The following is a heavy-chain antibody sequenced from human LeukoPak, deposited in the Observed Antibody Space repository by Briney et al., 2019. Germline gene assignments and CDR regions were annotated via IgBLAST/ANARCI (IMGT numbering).Heavy chain of an antibody. CDR2: ISSSGSTI. Sequence: GGSLRLSCAASGFTFSDYYMSWIRQAPGKGLDGVSYISSSGSTIYYADSVKGRFTISRDNAKNSLYLQMNSLRAEDTAVYYCAREGSGWENHDAFDIWGQGTMVTVSS. D-gene: IGHD6-19*01. CDR1: GFTFSDYY. J-gene: IGHJ3*02. CDR3: AREGSGWENHDAFDI. V-gene: IGHV3-11*01.